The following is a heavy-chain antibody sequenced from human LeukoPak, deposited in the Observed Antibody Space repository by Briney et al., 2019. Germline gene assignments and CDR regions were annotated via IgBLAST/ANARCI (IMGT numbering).Heavy chain of an antibody. V-gene: IGHV3-30*18. Sequence: GGSLRLSCAASGFTFSSYGMHWVRQAPGKGLEWVAVISYGGSHKYYGDSVKGRLTISRDNSKNTVYLQMSSLRTEDTAVYYCAKRSDSGSHTFDYWGQGTLVTVSS. CDR3: AKRSDSGSHTFDY. CDR1: GFTFSSYG. D-gene: IGHD3-10*01. CDR2: ISYGGSHK. J-gene: IGHJ4*02.